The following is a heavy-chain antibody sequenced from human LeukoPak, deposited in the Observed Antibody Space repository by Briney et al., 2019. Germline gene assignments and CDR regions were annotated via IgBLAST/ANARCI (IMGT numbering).Heavy chain of an antibody. CDR3: AKVGGSGSYPQYYFDY. J-gene: IGHJ4*02. CDR2: ISYDGSNK. V-gene: IGHV3-30*18. Sequence: GGSLRLSCAASGFTFSSYSMNWVRQAPGKGLEWVAVISYDGSNKYYADSVKGRFTISRDNSKNTLYLQMNSLRAEDTAVYYCAKVGGSGSYPQYYFDYWGQGTLVTVSS. D-gene: IGHD3-10*01. CDR1: GFTFSSYS.